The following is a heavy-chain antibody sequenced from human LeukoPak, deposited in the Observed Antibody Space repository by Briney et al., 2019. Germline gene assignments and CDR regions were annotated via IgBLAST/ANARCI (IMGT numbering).Heavy chain of an antibody. CDR1: GFPFSTYA. CDR3: AKRYLGASGSYNLDS. J-gene: IGHJ4*02. V-gene: IGHV3-23*01. D-gene: IGHD1-26*01. CDR2: ITGSGDRA. Sequence: GGSLRLSCAASGFPFSTYAMTWVRQAPGKGLECVSAITGSGDRAFYADSVRGRFSISRDNFRNTLYLQMNSLRAEDTAVYCCAKRYLGASGSYNLDSWGQGTPVTVSS.